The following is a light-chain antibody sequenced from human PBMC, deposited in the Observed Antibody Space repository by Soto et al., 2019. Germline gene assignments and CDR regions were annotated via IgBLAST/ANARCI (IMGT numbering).Light chain of an antibody. J-gene: IGKJ4*01. V-gene: IGKV3D-20*02. CDR2: GAS. CDR3: QQRSNWPLT. Sequence: IALTQSPDTLYLSPGERATLSCRASQSGSSSYLAWYQQKPGQAPRLLIYGASSRATGIPDRFSGSGSGTDFTLTISILEPEDFAVYYCQQRSNWPLTFGGGTKVDI. CDR1: QSGSSSY.